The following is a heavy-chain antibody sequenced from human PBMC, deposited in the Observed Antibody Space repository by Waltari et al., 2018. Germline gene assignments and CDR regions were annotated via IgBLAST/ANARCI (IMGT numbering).Heavy chain of an antibody. CDR3: ARDGHMDSYYYGMDL. J-gene: IGHJ6*02. Sequence: EMQLVESGGGLVKPGGSLRLSCAASHFAFGLHRMNWVRQGPGKGLEWVAHISKGGSDIYYAVSVEGRFTVSRDDATNSVYLEMNSLRAEDTAVYYCARDGHMDSYYYGMDLWGQGTTVTVS. V-gene: IGHV3-21*01. CDR2: ISKGGSDI. CDR1: HFAFGLHR.